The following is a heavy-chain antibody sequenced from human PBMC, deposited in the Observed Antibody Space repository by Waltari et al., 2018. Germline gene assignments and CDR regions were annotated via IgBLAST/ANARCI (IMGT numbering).Heavy chain of an antibody. CDR1: GYTLTELS. Sequence: QVQLVQSGDEGKKPGASVKVSCKVSGYTLTELSMHWVRQAPGKGFEWMGGFDPENGETIYAQKFQGRVTMTEDTSTDTAYIELSSLRSEDTAVYYCATYGSWYLVGAFDIWGQGTMVTVSS. D-gene: IGHD6-13*01. CDR3: ATYGSWYLVGAFDI. J-gene: IGHJ3*02. V-gene: IGHV1-24*01. CDR2: FDPENGET.